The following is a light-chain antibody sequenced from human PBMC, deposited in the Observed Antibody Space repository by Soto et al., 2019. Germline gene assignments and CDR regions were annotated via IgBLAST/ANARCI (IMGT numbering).Light chain of an antibody. CDR3: QQADSFPLT. CDR1: QGISSW. V-gene: IGKV1-12*01. J-gene: IGKJ4*01. CDR2: AAS. Sequence: DIQMTQSPSSVSASVGDRVIITCRASQGISSWLSWYQKKRGEAPNLLIYAASRLKRGVPSRFSGSGSGTDFTLAISSQQPEDFATYYCQQADSFPLTFGGGTKVEIK.